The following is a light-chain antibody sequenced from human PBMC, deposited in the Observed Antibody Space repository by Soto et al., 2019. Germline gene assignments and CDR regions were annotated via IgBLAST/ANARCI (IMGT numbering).Light chain of an antibody. J-gene: IGLJ2*01. CDR1: SSNIGAGYD. CDR3: QSYDSSLSGLV. V-gene: IGLV1-40*01. Sequence: QAVVTQPPSVSGAPGQRVTISCTGSSSNIGAGYDVHWYQQLPGTAPKLLIYGNSNRPSGVPDRFSGSKSGTSAPLAITGLQAEDEADYYCQSYDSSLSGLVFGGGTKVTVL. CDR2: GNS.